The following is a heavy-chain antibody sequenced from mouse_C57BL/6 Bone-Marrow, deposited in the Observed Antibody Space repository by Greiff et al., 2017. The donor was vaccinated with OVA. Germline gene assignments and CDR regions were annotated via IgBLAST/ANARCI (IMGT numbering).Heavy chain of an antibody. Sequence: EAGGIDFSRYWMSWVRRAPGKGLEWIGEINPDSSTINYAPSLKDKFIISRDNAKNTLYLQMSKVRSEDTALYYCARSKLHWYFDVWGTGTTVTVSS. V-gene: IGHV4-1*01. D-gene: IGHD1-3*01. CDR1: GIDFSRYW. CDR2: INPDSSTI. CDR3: ARSKLHWYFDV. J-gene: IGHJ1*03.